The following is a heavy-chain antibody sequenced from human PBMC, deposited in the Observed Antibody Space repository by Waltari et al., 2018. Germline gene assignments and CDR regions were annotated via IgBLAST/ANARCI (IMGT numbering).Heavy chain of an antibody. V-gene: IGHV3-30*17. J-gene: IGHJ6*03. CDR2: VSFDENIS. Sequence: QGQLVESGGGVVQPGRSLRLSCEVSGFSFRTYPMHWVRQAPGKGCEWVAVVSFDENISYYADSVKGRFTISRDNSESTLYLQMNSLRAEDTAVYFCARDPRGDASFYYHMDVWGRGTTVTVSS. D-gene: IGHD2-2*01. CDR3: ARDPRGDASFYYHMDV. CDR1: GFSFRTYP.